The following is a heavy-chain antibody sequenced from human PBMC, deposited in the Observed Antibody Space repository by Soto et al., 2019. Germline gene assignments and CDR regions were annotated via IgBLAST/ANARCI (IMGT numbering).Heavy chain of an antibody. CDR1: GFTFRSYS. J-gene: IGHJ4*02. Sequence: SLRLSCAASGFTFRSYSMNWVRQAPGKGLEWVSSISSSSYIYYADSVKGRFTISRDNAKNSLYLQMNSLRAEDTAVYYCAREDCSSTSCYFDYWGQGTLVTVSS. CDR3: AREDCSSTSCYFDY. D-gene: IGHD2-2*01. V-gene: IGHV3-21*01. CDR2: ISSSSYI.